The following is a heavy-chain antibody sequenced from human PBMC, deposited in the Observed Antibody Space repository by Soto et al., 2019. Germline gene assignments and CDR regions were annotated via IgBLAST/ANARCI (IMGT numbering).Heavy chain of an antibody. D-gene: IGHD6-13*01. J-gene: IGHJ6*02. CDR3: ARTSAAGKNYNGMDV. V-gene: IGHV5-51*01. Sequence: EVQLVQSGAEVKKPGESLKISCKGSGYSFTSYWIGWVRQMPGKGLEWMGIIYRGDSDTRYSPSFQGKVTILADKSISTAYLQWSSLKASDTAMYYCARTSAAGKNYNGMDVWGQGTTVTVSS. CDR2: IYRGDSDT. CDR1: GYSFTSYW.